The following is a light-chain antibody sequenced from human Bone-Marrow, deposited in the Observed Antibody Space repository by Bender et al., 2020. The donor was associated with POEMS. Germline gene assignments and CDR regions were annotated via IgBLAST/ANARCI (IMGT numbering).Light chain of an antibody. CDR3: QAWDTSSVV. Sequence: SYVLTQPPSVSVAPGQTAKITCGGNDIAQKSVHWYQLKPGQSPVLVIYEDNKRPSGIPERFSGSNSGNIATLTISGTQALDEADYYCQAWDTSSVVFGGGTKLTVL. CDR1: DIAQKS. J-gene: IGLJ2*01. V-gene: IGLV3-21*02. CDR2: EDN.